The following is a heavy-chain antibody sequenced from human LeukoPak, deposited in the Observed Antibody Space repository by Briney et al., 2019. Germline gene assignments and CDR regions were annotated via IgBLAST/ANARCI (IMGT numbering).Heavy chain of an antibody. CDR3: ARWTGVIDS. D-gene: IGHD2-21*01. CDR2: IKQDGSLE. CDR1: GFTFENYW. V-gene: IGHV3-7*01. J-gene: IGHJ4*02. Sequence: GGSLRLSCVGSGFTFENYWMHWVRQAPGKGPEWVANIKQDGSLEHYMDSVKGRFTISRDNANSSLILQMDSLRAEDTAVYYCARWTGVIDSWGQGTLVTVST.